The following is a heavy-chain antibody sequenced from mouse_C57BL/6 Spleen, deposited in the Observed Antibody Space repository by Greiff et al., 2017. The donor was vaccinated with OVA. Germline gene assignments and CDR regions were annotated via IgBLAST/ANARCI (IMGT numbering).Heavy chain of an antibody. CDR3: AGGSYDAMDY. J-gene: IGHJ4*01. V-gene: IGHV7-3*01. CDR2: IRNKANGYTT. CDR1: GFTFTDYY. D-gene: IGHD1-1*02. Sequence: EVQVVESGGGLVQPGGSLSLSCAASGFTFTDYYMSWVRQPPGKALEWLGFIRNKANGYTTEYSASVKGRFTISRDNSQSILYLQMNALRAEDSATYYCAGGSYDAMDYWGQGTSVTVSS.